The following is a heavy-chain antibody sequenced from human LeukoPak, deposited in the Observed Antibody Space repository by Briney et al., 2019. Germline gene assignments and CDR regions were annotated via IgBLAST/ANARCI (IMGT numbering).Heavy chain of an antibody. J-gene: IGHJ2*01. Sequence: GGSLRLSCAASGFTFSSYWMSWVRQAPGKGLEWVANIKQDGSEKYYVDSVKGRFTISIDNAKNSLYLQMNSLRAEDTAVYYCARVRYGDYVDWYFDLWGRGTLVTVSS. D-gene: IGHD4-17*01. V-gene: IGHV3-7*01. CDR2: IKQDGSEK. CDR3: ARVRYGDYVDWYFDL. CDR1: GFTFSSYW.